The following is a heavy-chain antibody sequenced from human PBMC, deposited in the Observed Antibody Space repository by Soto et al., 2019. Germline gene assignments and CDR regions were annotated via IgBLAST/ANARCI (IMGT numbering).Heavy chain of an antibody. Sequence: SVKVSCKASGGTFSSYTISWVRQAPGQGLEWMGRIIPILGIANYAQKFQGRVTITADKSTSTAYMELSSLRSEDTAVYYCARVSSSSSLHDAFDIWGQGTMVTVSS. D-gene: IGHD6-6*01. CDR3: ARVSSSSSLHDAFDI. V-gene: IGHV1-69*02. CDR2: IIPILGIA. J-gene: IGHJ3*02. CDR1: GGTFSSYT.